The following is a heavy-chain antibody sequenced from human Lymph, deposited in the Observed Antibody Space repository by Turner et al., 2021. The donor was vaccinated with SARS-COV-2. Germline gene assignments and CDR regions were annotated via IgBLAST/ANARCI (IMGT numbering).Heavy chain of an antibody. CDR3: AKKTTGYYPLDS. Sequence: EVQLLESGGGLVQPGGSLRLSCAASGFTFSSYAMNWVRQAPGKGLEWVSSISGFDGATYYADSVKGRFTISRDNSKSTLYLQMNSLRPEDTAVYYCAKKTTGYYPLDSWGQGTLVTVFS. CDR1: GFTFSSYA. D-gene: IGHD3-9*01. V-gene: IGHV3-23*01. J-gene: IGHJ4*02. CDR2: ISGFDGAT.